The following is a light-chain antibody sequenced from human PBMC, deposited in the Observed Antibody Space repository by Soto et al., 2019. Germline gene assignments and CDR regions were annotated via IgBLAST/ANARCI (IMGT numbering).Light chain of an antibody. CDR1: SSDVGGYNY. J-gene: IGLJ2*01. V-gene: IGLV2-14*01. CDR3: CSYTSFSTVV. CDR2: GVS. Sequence: QSALTQPASASGSPGQSITISCTGTSSDVGGYNYVSWYQHHPGKAPKLILFGVSDRPSGVSLRFSGSKSGNTASLTISGLQAEDAAEYYCCSYTSFSTVVFGGGTKLTVL.